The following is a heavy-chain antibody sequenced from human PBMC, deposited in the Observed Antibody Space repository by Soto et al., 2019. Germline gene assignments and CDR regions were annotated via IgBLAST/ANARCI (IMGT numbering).Heavy chain of an antibody. CDR3: TTRDIVVVVAATDFDY. J-gene: IGHJ4*02. CDR1: GFTFSNAW. Sequence: EVQLVESGGGLVKPGGSLRLSCAASGFTFSNAWMSWVRQAPGKGLEWVGRIKSKTDGGTTDYAAPVKGRFTISRDDSKNTLYLQMNSLKTEDTAVYYCTTRDIVVVVAATDFDYWGQGTLVTVSS. D-gene: IGHD2-15*01. CDR2: IKSKTDGGTT. V-gene: IGHV3-15*01.